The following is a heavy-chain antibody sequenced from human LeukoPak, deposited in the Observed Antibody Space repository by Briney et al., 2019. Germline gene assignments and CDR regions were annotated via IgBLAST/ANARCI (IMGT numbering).Heavy chain of an antibody. Sequence: PGGSLRLSCAASGFTFSSYSMNWVRQAPGKGLEWVSSISSSSSYIYYADSVKGRFTISRDNAKNSLYLQMNSLRAEDTAAYYCASQPTGYSSSWEFDYWGQGTLVTVSS. V-gene: IGHV3-21*01. D-gene: IGHD6-13*01. CDR2: ISSSSSYI. J-gene: IGHJ4*02. CDR1: GFTFSSYS. CDR3: ASQPTGYSSSWEFDY.